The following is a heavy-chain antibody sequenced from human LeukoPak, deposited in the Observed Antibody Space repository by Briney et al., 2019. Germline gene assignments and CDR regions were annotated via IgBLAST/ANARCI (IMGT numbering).Heavy chain of an antibody. CDR1: GGSISSYY. J-gene: IGHJ2*01. V-gene: IGHV4-59*08. Sequence: SSETLSLTCTVSGGSISSYYWSWIRQPPGKGLEWIGYIYYSGSTNYNPSLKSRVTISVDTSKNQFSLKLSSVTAADTAVYYCARPSLHDYGLTWYFDLWGRGTLVTVSS. CDR3: ARPSLHDYGLTWYFDL. CDR2: IYYSGST. D-gene: IGHD4-17*01.